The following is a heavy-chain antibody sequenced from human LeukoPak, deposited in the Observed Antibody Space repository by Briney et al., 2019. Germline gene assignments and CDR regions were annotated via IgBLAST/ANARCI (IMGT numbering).Heavy chain of an antibody. CDR1: GGSISSYY. D-gene: IGHD3-10*01. CDR3: ARGRTTNLWFGELFRNWCFDL. J-gene: IGHJ2*01. Sequence: PSETLSLTCTVSGGSISSYYCSWIRQPPRQGLGRNWYGYYSWSTNSNSSLKSRVNISVHPPKTHFSLRMSAVTAADTAVYYCARGRTTNLWFGELFRNWCFDLWGRGTLVTVSS. V-gene: IGHV4-59*13. CDR2: GYYSWST.